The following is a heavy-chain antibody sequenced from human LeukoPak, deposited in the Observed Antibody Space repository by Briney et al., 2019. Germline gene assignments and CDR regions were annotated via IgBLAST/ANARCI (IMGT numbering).Heavy chain of an antibody. Sequence: SETLSLTCAVYGGSFSGYYWSWIRQPPGKGLEWTGEINHSGSTNYNPSLKSRVTISVDTSKNQFSLKLSSVTAADTAVYYCARIDGSYHGDYWGQGTLVTVSS. CDR1: GGSFSGYY. CDR2: INHSGST. CDR3: ARIDGSYHGDY. D-gene: IGHD1-26*01. J-gene: IGHJ4*02. V-gene: IGHV4-34*01.